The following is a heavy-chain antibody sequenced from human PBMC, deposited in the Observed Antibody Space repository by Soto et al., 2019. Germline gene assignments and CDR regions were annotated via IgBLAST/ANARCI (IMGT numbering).Heavy chain of an antibody. J-gene: IGHJ4*02. V-gene: IGHV4-30-4*01. CDR1: GGSISSGDYF. D-gene: IGHD3-3*01. CDR3: ARDDGYYRLYDY. Sequence: QVRLQESGPGLVKPSQTLSLTCTVSGGSISSGDYFWSWVRQPPGKGLAWSGDIYYTVSTSYNPYLKSRITMSGDTSKYQFSLKVSSVTAADTAVYCCARDDGYYRLYDYWGQGTLVTVSS. CDR2: IYYTVST.